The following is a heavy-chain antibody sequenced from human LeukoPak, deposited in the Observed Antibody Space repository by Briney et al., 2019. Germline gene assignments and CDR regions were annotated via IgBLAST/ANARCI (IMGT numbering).Heavy chain of an antibody. D-gene: IGHD4-17*01. Sequence: GGSLRLSCAASGFTFSSYAMSWVRQAPGKGLEWVSAISGSGGSTYYADSVKGRFTISRDNAKNSLYLDMDSLRAKDTALYHCARALYGDYYFYGLDVWGQGTTVTVSS. CDR2: ISGSGGST. CDR3: ARALYGDYYFYGLDV. J-gene: IGHJ6*02. CDR1: GFTFSSYA. V-gene: IGHV3-23*01.